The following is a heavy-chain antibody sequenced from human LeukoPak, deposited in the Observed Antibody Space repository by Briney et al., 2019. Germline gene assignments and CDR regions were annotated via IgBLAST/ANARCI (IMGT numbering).Heavy chain of an antibody. CDR2: ISSNGGST. Sequence: GGSLRLSCSASGFTFSRYAMHSVRQAPGKGLEYVSAISSNGGSTYYADSVKGRFTISRDNSKDTLYLQMSSLRAEDTAVYYCVKQYRVRGVISYYYGMDVWGQGTTVTVSS. J-gene: IGHJ6*02. D-gene: IGHD3-10*01. CDR3: VKQYRVRGVISYYYGMDV. CDR1: GFTFSRYA. V-gene: IGHV3-64D*09.